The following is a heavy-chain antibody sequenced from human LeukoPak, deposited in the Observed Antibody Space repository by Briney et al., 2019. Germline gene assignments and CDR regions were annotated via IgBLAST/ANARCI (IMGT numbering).Heavy chain of an antibody. CDR2: IYASGST. V-gene: IGHV4-59*08. J-gene: IGHJ4*02. Sequence: PSETLSLTCTVSGGSIRSYYWSWIRQPPGKGLEWVGYIYASGSTKYNPSLQSRVTISVDMSKNQFSLKLSSVTAADTAVYYCARLPYYFDDSGYYYAPDYWGQGTLVTVSS. D-gene: IGHD3-22*01. CDR3: ARLPYYFDDSGYYYAPDY. CDR1: GGSIRSYY.